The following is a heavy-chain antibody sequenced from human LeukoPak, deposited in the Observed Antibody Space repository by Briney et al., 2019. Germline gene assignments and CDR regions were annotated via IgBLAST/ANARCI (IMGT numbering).Heavy chain of an antibody. Sequence: GGSLRLSCAASGFTFSSYGMHWVRQAPGKGLEWVAFIRYDGSNKYYADSVKGRFTISRDNSKNTLCLQMNSLRAEDTAVYYCAKGSFLVQIQDFDYWGQGTLVTVSS. CDR1: GFTFSSYG. CDR2: IRYDGSNK. CDR3: AKGSFLVQIQDFDY. J-gene: IGHJ4*02. D-gene: IGHD3-3*01. V-gene: IGHV3-30*02.